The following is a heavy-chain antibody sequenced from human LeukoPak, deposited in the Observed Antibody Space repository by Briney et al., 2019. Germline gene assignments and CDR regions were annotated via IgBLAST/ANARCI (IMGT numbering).Heavy chain of an antibody. D-gene: IGHD6-19*01. V-gene: IGHV3-48*04. CDR3: ATLWDPVAGTTQPLL. Sequence: GGSLRLSCAASGFTFSTYSMNWVRQAPGKGLEWVSYISGSGSTIYYGDSLEGRFTISRDNANNSLYQQINSLRVEDTAVYYCATLWDPVAGTTQPLLWGQGTLVTVSS. CDR2: ISGSGSTI. CDR1: GFTFSTYS. J-gene: IGHJ4*02.